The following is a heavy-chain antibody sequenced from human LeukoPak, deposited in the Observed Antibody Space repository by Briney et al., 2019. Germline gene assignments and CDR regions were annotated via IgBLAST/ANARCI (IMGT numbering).Heavy chain of an antibody. CDR1: GGSISGYY. Sequence: SETLSLTCTVSGGSISGYYWSWIRQPPGKGLEWIGYIYYSGNTNYNPSLKSRVTISVDTSKNQFSLKLSSVTAADTAVYFCARNPGNCSGGSCYTRQFYYYMDVWGKGTKVTVSS. D-gene: IGHD2-15*01. J-gene: IGHJ6*03. V-gene: IGHV4-59*01. CDR2: IYYSGNT. CDR3: ARNPGNCSGGSCYTRQFYYYMDV.